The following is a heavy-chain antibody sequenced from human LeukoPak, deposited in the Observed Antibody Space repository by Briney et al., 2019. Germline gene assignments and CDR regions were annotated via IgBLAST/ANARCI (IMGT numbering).Heavy chain of an antibody. J-gene: IGHJ6*03. Sequence: SETLSLTCTVSGGSISSSSYYWGWIRQPPGKGLEWIGSIHYSGSTNYNPSLKSRVTISVDTSKNQFSLKLSSVTAADTAVYYCARETSQKGAHYMDVWGKGTTVTISS. CDR2: IHYSGST. CDR3: ARETSQKGAHYMDV. D-gene: IGHD3-16*01. V-gene: IGHV4-39*07. CDR1: GGSISSSSYY.